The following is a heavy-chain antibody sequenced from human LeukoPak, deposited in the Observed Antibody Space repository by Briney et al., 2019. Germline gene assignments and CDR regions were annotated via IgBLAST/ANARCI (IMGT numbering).Heavy chain of an antibody. CDR1: GGTFSSYA. Sequence: SVKVSCKASGGTFSSYAISWVRQAPGQGLEWMGGIIPIFGTANYAQKFQGRVTITTDESTSTAYMELSSLRSEDTAVYHCARVKHTYYYDSSGYLDWGQGTLVTVSS. CDR2: IIPIFGTA. CDR3: ARVKHTYYYDSSGYLD. D-gene: IGHD3-22*01. V-gene: IGHV1-69*05. J-gene: IGHJ4*02.